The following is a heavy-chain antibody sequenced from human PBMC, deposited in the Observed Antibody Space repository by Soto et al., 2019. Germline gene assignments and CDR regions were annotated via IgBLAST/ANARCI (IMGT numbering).Heavy chain of an antibody. V-gene: IGHV3-23*01. D-gene: IGHD2-2*01. Sequence: EVQLLESGGGLVQPGGSLRLSCAASGFTFSSYAMSWVRQAPGKGLEWVSAISGSGGSTYYADSVKGRFTISRDNSKNTLYLQMNSLRAEDSAVYYCAKDYSPIVVVPAADYWGQGTLVTVSS. J-gene: IGHJ4*02. CDR1: GFTFSSYA. CDR2: ISGSGGST. CDR3: AKDYSPIVVVPAADY.